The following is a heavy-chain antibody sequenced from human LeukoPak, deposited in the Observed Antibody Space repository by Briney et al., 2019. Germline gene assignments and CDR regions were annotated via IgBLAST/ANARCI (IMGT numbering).Heavy chain of an antibody. CDR3: ARGAVLWFGELLSWFDP. D-gene: IGHD3-10*01. CDR1: VYTFTSYD. CDR2: MNPNSGNT. Sequence: ASVKVSCKASVYTFTSYDINWVRQATGQGLEWMGWMNPNSGNTGYAQKFQGRVTMTRNTSISTAYMELSSLRSEDTAVYYCARGAVLWFGELLSWFDPWGQGTLVTVSS. J-gene: IGHJ5*02. V-gene: IGHV1-8*01.